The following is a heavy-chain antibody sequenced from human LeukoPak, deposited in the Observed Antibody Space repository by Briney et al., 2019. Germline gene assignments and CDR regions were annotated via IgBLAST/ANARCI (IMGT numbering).Heavy chain of an antibody. Sequence: PGGSLRLSCAASGFTFSSYAMSWIRQPPGKGLEWIGEINHSGSTNYNPSLKSRVTISVDTSKNQFSLKLSSVTAADTAVYYCARCNYYYGMDVWGQGTTVTVSS. J-gene: IGHJ6*02. V-gene: IGHV4-34*01. CDR2: INHSGST. CDR3: ARCNYYYGMDV. CDR1: GFTFSSYA.